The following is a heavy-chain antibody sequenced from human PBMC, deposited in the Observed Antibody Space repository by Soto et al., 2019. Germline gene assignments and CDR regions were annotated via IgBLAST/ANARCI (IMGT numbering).Heavy chain of an antibody. Sequence: QVQLVQSGAEVRQPASSVKVSCKTSGGTFSSYAISWVRQAPGQGLEWMGGIVPIVDTSTYAQKLQGRVTITADESTSTVDMELSSLRSDYTAVYYCVRVVAIPGYPDNWGAGALGTVSS. D-gene: IGHD5-12*01. CDR1: GGTFSSYA. CDR2: IVPIVDTS. CDR3: VRVVAIPGYPDN. V-gene: IGHV1-69*12. J-gene: IGHJ4*02.